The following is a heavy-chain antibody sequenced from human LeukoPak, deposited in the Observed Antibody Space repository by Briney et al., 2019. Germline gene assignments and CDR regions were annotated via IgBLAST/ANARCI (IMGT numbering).Heavy chain of an antibody. CDR3: ARWSSGWYVFDY. V-gene: IGHV3-53*01. J-gene: IGHJ4*02. CDR2: IYSGGST. CDR1: GFTVSSNY. Sequence: GGSLRLSCAASGFTVSSNYRNWVRQAPGKGLEWVSVIYSGGSTYYADSVKGRFTISRDNSKNTLYLQMNSLRAEDTAVYYCARWSSGWYVFDYWGQGTLVTVSS. D-gene: IGHD6-19*01.